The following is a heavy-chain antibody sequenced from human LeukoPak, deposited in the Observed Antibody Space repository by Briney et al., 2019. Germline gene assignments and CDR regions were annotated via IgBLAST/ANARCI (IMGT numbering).Heavy chain of an antibody. CDR1: GFTFSTYS. V-gene: IGHV3-21*01. CDR3: ARGQSYGWFDP. CDR2: ISGSSSYI. Sequence: PGGSLRLSCAASGFTFSTYSMNWVRQAPGKGLEWVPSISGSSSYIYYADSVRGRFTISRDSAKNSLYLQMNSLRAEDTAVYYCARGQSYGWFDPWGQGTLVTVSS. D-gene: IGHD5-18*01. J-gene: IGHJ5*02.